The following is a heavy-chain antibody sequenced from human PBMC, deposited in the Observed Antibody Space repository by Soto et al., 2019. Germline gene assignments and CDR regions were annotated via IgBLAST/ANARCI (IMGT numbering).Heavy chain of an antibody. Sequence: QVQLVESGGGVVQPGRSLRLSCAASGFTFSSYGMHWVRQAPGKGLEWVAVIRYDGSNKYYADSVKGRFTISRDNSKNTLYRQMNSLRAEDTAVYYCARGLSTTVTTWDYFDYWGQGTLVTVSS. CDR2: IRYDGSNK. V-gene: IGHV3-33*01. D-gene: IGHD4-4*01. J-gene: IGHJ4*02. CDR1: GFTFSSYG. CDR3: ARGLSTTVTTWDYFDY.